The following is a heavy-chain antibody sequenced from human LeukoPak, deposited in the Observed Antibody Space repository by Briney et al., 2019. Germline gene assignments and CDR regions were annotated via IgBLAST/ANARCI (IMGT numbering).Heavy chain of an antibody. CDR1: GFTVNNNY. J-gene: IGHJ5*02. CDR3: ARGFNRGFDP. CDR2: IYSGGTT. D-gene: IGHD3-10*01. Sequence: GGSLRLSCAASGFTVNNNYWSWVRQAPGKGLEWVSVIYSGGTTYYADSVKGRFTFSRDNSKNMLHLQMNSLRAEDTAVYYCARGFNRGFDPWGQGTLVIVSS. V-gene: IGHV3-53*01.